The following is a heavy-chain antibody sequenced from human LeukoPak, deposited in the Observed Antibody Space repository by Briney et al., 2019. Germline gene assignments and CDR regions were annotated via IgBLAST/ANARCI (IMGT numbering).Heavy chain of an antibody. D-gene: IGHD5-12*01. J-gene: IGHJ6*03. V-gene: IGHV3-48*03. CDR1: GFTFSSYE. CDR2: ISSSGSTI. CDR3: ARVATMPHPDYYYYYMDV. Sequence: GGSLRLSCAASGFTFSSYEMNWVRQAPGKGLEWVSYISSSGSTIYYADSVKGRFTISRDNAKNSLYLQMNSLRAEDTAVYYCARVATMPHPDYYYYYMDVWGKGTTVTVSS.